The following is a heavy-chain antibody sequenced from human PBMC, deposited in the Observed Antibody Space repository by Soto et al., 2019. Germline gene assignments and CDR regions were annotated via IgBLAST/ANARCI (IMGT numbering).Heavy chain of an antibody. D-gene: IGHD2-21*02. CDR1: GGSISRYY. Sequence: QVQLQESGPGLVKPSETLSLTCTVSGGSISRYYWSWIRQPPGKGLEWIGYMYNTGSTVYNPSFKARVTISVDTSTNQFSLKLNSVTPADTAVYYCARDLWGYCGTDCYPLDVWGQGTTVTVSS. J-gene: IGHJ6*02. V-gene: IGHV4-59*01. CDR3: ARDLWGYCGTDCYPLDV. CDR2: MYNTGST.